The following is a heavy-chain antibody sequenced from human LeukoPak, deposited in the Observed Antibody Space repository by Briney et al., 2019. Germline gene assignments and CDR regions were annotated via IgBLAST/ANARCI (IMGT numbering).Heavy chain of an antibody. J-gene: IGHJ6*02. CDR3: ARASYGDYLSYYYYGMDV. D-gene: IGHD4-17*01. CDR1: GYTFTSYD. V-gene: IGHV1-8*01. CDR2: MNPNSGNT. Sequence: ASVKVSCKASGYTFTSYDINWVRQATGQGLEWMGWMNPNSGNTGYAQKFQGRVTMTRNTSISTAYMELSSLRSEDTAVYYCARASYGDYLSYYYYGMDVWGPGTTVTVSS.